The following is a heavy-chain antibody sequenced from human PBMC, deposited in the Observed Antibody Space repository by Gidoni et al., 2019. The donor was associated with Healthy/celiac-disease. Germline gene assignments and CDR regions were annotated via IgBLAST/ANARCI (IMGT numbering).Heavy chain of an antibody. CDR2: IYYSGST. CDR3: ARLQEGGLLWFGELLRDY. Sequence: QLQLQESGPGLVKPSETLSLTCTVSGGSISSSSYYWGWIRQPPGKGLEWIGSIYYSGSTYYNPSLKSRVTISVDTSKNQFSLKLSSVTAADTAVYYCARLQEGGLLWFGELLRDYWGQGTLVTVSS. V-gene: IGHV4-39*01. D-gene: IGHD3-10*01. CDR1: GGSISSSSYY. J-gene: IGHJ4*02.